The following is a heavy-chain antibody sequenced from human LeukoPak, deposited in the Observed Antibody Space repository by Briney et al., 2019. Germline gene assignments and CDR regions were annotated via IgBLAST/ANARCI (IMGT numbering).Heavy chain of an antibody. J-gene: IGHJ4*02. V-gene: IGHV3-33*01. D-gene: IGHD3-22*01. CDR3: ARGKYYYDSSGYYYGDLLYYFDY. Sequence: SGGSLRLSCAASGFTFSSYGMHWVRQAPGKGLEWVAVIWYDGSNKYYADSVKGRSTISRDNSKNTLYVQMNSLRAEDTAVYYCARGKYYYDSSGYYYGDLLYYFDYWGQGTLVTVSS. CDR2: IWYDGSNK. CDR1: GFTFSSYG.